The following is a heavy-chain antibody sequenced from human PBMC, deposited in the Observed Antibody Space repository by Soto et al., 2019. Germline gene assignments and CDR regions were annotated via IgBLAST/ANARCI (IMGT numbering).Heavy chain of an antibody. Sequence: GGSLRLSCAASGFNFSNYAMSWVRQAPGKGLEWVSAISGSGGSTYYADSVKGRFTISGDNSKNTLYLQMNSLRAEDTAVYYCAKEGDYEVNYWGQGTLVTVSS. CDR2: ISGSGGST. V-gene: IGHV3-23*01. CDR3: AKEGDYEVNY. CDR1: GFNFSNYA. J-gene: IGHJ4*02. D-gene: IGHD4-17*01.